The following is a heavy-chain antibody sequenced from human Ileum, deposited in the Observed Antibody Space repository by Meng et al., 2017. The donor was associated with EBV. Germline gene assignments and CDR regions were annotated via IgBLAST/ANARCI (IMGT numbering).Heavy chain of an antibody. Sequence: QVQLVQSGAAVKKAGASAKFSCKASGYIFTGYYMHWVRQAPGKGLEWMGRNNPTSGATEYAQNFQGRVTMTRDTSISTAYMELSRLRSDDTAVYYCARDSRHCTSASCYSWYFDLWGSGTLVTVSS. D-gene: IGHD2-2*02. CDR3: ARDSRHCTSASCYSWYFDL. CDR2: NNPTSGAT. CDR1: GYIFTGYY. V-gene: IGHV1-2*06. J-gene: IGHJ2*01.